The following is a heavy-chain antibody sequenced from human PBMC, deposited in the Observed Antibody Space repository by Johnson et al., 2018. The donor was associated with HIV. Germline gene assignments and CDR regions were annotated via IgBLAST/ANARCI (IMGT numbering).Heavy chain of an antibody. CDR3: ARGRVAAGGMRGGGFDI. D-gene: IGHD6-13*01. CDR1: GFNFSTYG. V-gene: IGHV3-33*01. CDR2: IWYDGSNK. Sequence: QVQLVESGGGVVQPGRSLRLSCAASGFNFSTYGMHWVRRAPGKGLEWVAVIWYDGSNKYYGDSVKGRFTISRDYSMNTLSLQMNSLRAGDTAVYYCARGRVAAGGMRGGGFDIWGQGTMVAVSS. J-gene: IGHJ3*02.